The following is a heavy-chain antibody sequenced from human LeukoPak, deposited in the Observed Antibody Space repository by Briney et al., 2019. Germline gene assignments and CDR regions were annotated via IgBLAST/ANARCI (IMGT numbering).Heavy chain of an antibody. Sequence: ASVKVSCKAFEHIFTYNNNHWRRHAPGQGLEWMGWISPSSGGTNYAQRFQDRVTITRDTSINTVYMELSGLKSDDSAVFYCVKDCVRGGNGDYWGQGTLVTVSS. CDR2: ISPSSGGT. CDR1: EHIFTYNN. J-gene: IGHJ4*02. V-gene: IGHV1-2*02. D-gene: IGHD3-16*01. CDR3: VKDCVRGGNGDY.